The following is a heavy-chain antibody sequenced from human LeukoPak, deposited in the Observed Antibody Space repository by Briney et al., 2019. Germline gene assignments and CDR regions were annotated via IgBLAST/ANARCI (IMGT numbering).Heavy chain of an antibody. D-gene: IGHD1-26*01. CDR2: INHSGST. J-gene: IGHJ4*02. Sequence: PSETLSLTCAVYGGSFSGYYWTWIRQPPGKGLEWIGEINHSGSTNYNPSLKSRVTMSVDTSKNQFSLKLDSVTAADTAVYYCARGQEEWELLQRAVHFDFWGQGTLVTVSS. CDR3: ARGQEEWELLQRAVHFDF. V-gene: IGHV4-34*01. CDR1: GGSFSGYY.